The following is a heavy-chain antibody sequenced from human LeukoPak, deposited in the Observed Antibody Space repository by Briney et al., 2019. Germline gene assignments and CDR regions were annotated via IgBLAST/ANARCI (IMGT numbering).Heavy chain of an antibody. D-gene: IGHD3-22*01. CDR3: ARAGTYYYDSSGYYYLDY. CDR2: IYHSGST. CDR1: GGSISSSNW. V-gene: IGHV4-4*02. J-gene: IGHJ4*02. Sequence: SETLSLTCAVSGGSISSSNWWSWVRQPPGKGLEWIGEIYHSGSTNYNPSLKSRVTISVDKSKNQFSLKLSSVTAADTAVYYCARAGTYYYDSSGYYYLDYWGQGTLVTVSS.